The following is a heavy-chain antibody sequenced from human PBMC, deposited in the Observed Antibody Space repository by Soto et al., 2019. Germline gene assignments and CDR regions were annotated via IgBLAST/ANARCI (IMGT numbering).Heavy chain of an antibody. Sequence: GESLKISCKGSGYSFTSYWIGWVRQMPGKGLEWMGIIYPGDSDTRYSPSFQGQVTISADKSISTAYLQWSSLKASDTAMYYCARGVVPAAQGYYYGMDVWGQGTTVTSP. D-gene: IGHD2-2*01. CDR2: IYPGDSDT. CDR3: ARGVVPAAQGYYYGMDV. CDR1: GYSFTSYW. J-gene: IGHJ6*02. V-gene: IGHV5-51*01.